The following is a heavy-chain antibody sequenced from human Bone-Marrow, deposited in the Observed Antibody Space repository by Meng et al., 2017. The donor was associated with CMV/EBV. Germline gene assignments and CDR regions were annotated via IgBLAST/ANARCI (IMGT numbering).Heavy chain of an antibody. Sequence: GESLKISWAASGFTFSSYAMHWVRQAPGKGLEWVAVISYDGSNKYYADSVKGRFTISRDKSKNTLYLQMNSLRAEDTAVYYCARDFSSSCDGVQDYWGQGTLVTVSS. CDR3: ARDFSSSCDGVQDY. CDR1: GFTFSSYA. V-gene: IGHV3-30*04. CDR2: ISYDGSNK. D-gene: IGHD6-13*01. J-gene: IGHJ4*02.